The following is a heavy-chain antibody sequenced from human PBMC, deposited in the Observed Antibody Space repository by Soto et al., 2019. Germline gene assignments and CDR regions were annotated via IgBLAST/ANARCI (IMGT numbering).Heavy chain of an antibody. CDR1: GFTFSGSA. CDR2: IRSKANSYAT. V-gene: IGHV3-73*01. Sequence: LRLSCAASGFTFSGSAMHWVRQASGKGLEWVGRIRSKANSYATAYAASVKGRFTISRDDSKNTAYLQMNSLKTEDTAVYYCTRQGHLSDPAESFQHWGQGTLVTVSS. J-gene: IGHJ1*01. CDR3: TRQGHLSDPAESFQH.